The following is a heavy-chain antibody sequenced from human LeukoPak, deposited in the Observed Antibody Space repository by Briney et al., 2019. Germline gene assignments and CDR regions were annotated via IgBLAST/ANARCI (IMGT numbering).Heavy chain of an antibody. CDR1: GGSISSSSYS. CDR2: IYYSGST. Sequence: PSEALSLTCTVSGGSISSSSYSWGWIRQPPGKGLEWIGHIYYSGSTFYNPSLKSRVTISVDTSKNQFSLKLSSVTAADTAVYYCARVALAATFFDYWGQGTLVPVSS. CDR3: ARVALAATFFDY. V-gene: IGHV4-39*07. D-gene: IGHD2-15*01. J-gene: IGHJ4*02.